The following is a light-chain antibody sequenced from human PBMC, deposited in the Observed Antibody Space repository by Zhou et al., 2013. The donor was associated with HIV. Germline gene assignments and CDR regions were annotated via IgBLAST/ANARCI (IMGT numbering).Light chain of an antibody. CDR3: QQANTFPWT. CDR1: QNINSW. CDR2: KTS. Sequence: DIQMTQSPSTLSAFVGDRVTITCRASQNINSWLAWYQHKPGRAPKLLISKTSILESGVPSRFSGRGSGTEFTLTISSLQPEDFATYYCQQANTFPWTFGQGTKVEIK. J-gene: IGKJ1*01. V-gene: IGKV1-5*03.